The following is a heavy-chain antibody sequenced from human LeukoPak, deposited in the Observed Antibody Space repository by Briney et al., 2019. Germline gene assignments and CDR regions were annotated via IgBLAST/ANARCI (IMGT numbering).Heavy chain of an antibody. Sequence: GGSLRLSCAASGLTFSSYEMNWVRQAPGKGLEWVSYISSSGSTIYYADSVKGRFTISRDNAKNSLYLQMNSLRAEDTAVYYCAATYYYGSGREMPFDYWGQGTLVTVSS. J-gene: IGHJ4*02. CDR3: AATYYYGSGREMPFDY. CDR2: ISSSGSTI. CDR1: GLTFSSYE. D-gene: IGHD3-10*01. V-gene: IGHV3-48*03.